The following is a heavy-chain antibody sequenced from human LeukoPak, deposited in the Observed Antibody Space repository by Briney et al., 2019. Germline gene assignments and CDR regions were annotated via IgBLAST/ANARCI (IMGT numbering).Heavy chain of an antibody. J-gene: IGHJ4*02. CDR3: ARDPPAVATNTYG. CDR2: IYSGGTT. CDR1: GVTVGNNY. V-gene: IGHV3-66*01. D-gene: IGHD6-13*01. Sequence: SGGSLRLSCAASGVTVGNNYMNWVRQAPGKGLEWVSLIYSGGTTHYADSAKGRFTISRDNSKNTLYLQMNNLRVDDTAVYYCARDPPAVATNTYGWGQGTLVTVSA.